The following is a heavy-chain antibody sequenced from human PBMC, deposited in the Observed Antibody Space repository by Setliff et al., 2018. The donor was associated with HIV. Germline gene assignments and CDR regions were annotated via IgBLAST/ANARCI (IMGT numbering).Heavy chain of an antibody. Sequence: GASVKVSCKASGDTFTNYAMHWVRQAPGQRLEWMGWINAGNGNTKYSQKFQSRVTITRDTSATTAFMELSSLTSEDTAVYYCARDGCDSNRCYVYNWFDPWGQGTLVTVSS. V-gene: IGHV1-3*01. J-gene: IGHJ5*02. D-gene: IGHD2-2*01. CDR1: GDTFTNYA. CDR3: ARDGCDSNRCYVYNWFDP. CDR2: INAGNGNT.